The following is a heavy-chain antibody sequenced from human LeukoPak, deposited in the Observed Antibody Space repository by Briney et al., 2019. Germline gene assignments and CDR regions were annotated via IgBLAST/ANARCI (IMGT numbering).Heavy chain of an antibody. D-gene: IGHD3-10*01. Sequence: PGGSLRLSCSASGFTFTTYGMNWVRQAPGKGLEWVSGIGGSGIRTYYADSVKGRFTISRDNSKNTLYLQMNSLRTEDTALYYCAKDIYRLTMVRGDAFDIWGQGTMVTVSS. V-gene: IGHV3-23*01. CDR1: GFTFTTYG. CDR3: AKDIYRLTMVRGDAFDI. CDR2: IGGSGIRT. J-gene: IGHJ3*02.